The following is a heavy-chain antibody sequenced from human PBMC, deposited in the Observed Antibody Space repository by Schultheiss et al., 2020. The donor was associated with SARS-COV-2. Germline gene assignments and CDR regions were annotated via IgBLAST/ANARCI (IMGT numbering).Heavy chain of an antibody. J-gene: IGHJ4*02. V-gene: IGHV4-61*01. Sequence: SQTLSLTCTVSGGSVTSASDHWSWIRQPPGKGLEWIGEIYHTGDTNYNPSLEGRVTISVDKSKNQFSLQLSSVTAADTAVYYCAREPIRTYSSSSKDYWGQGTLVTVSS. CDR3: AREPIRTYSSSSKDY. D-gene: IGHD6-6*01. CDR2: IYHTGDT. CDR1: GGSVTSASDH.